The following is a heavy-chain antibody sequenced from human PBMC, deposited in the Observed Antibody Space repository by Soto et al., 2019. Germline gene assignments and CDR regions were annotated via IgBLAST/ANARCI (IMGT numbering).Heavy chain of an antibody. CDR1: GFTFSSCT. V-gene: IGHV3-21*01. CDR2: ISSSGSM. J-gene: IGHJ4*02. CDR3: AREVHPVVRREYDY. D-gene: IGHD2-15*01. Sequence: EVQLVESGGGLVKPGGSLRLSCAVSGFTFSSCTMNWVRQAPGKGLEWVSSISSSGSMYYADSVKGRFTISRDNAKNSLYLQMNSLRAEDTAVYYCAREVHPVVRREYDYWGQGTLVTVSS.